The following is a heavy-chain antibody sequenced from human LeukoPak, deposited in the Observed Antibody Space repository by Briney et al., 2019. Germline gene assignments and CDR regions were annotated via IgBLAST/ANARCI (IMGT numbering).Heavy chain of an antibody. V-gene: IGHV4-30-2*01. CDR1: GGSISSGGYY. CDR2: IYHGGST. D-gene: IGHD3/OR15-3a*01. CDR3: ARWTGGYVDY. Sequence: PSETLSLTCTVSGGSISSGGYYWSWIRQPPGKGLEWIGYIYHGGSTYYNPSLKSRVTISVDRSKNQFSLKLSSVTAANTAVYYCARWTGGYVDYWGQGTLVTVSS. J-gene: IGHJ4*02.